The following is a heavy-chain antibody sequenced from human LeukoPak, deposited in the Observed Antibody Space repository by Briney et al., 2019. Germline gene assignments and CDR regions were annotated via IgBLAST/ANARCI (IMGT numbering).Heavy chain of an antibody. CDR3: ARGDPHADL. D-gene: IGHD5-24*01. J-gene: IGHJ5*02. Sequence: PGGSLTLSCAASGFDLSTYEMNWVRQAPGKGLEWIADITISGHTKNYADSVKGRFSISRDTARTSLYLQMHSLRVEDTGVYYCARGDPHADLWGQGTLVTVSS. CDR1: GFDLSTYE. V-gene: IGHV3-48*03. CDR2: ITISGHTK.